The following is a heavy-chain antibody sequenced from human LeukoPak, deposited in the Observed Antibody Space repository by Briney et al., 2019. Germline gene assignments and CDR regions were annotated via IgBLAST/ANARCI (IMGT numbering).Heavy chain of an antibody. CDR2: IYLDDDK. CDR3: AHSLLITFGGVIVIRTFDY. Sequence: SGPTLVKPTQTLTLTCTFSGFSLSTSGVGVGWIRQPPGKALEWLALIYLDDDKRYSPSLKSRLTITKDTSRNQVVLTMTNMDPVDTATYYCAHSLLITFGGVIVIRTFDYWGQGTLVTVSS. V-gene: IGHV2-5*02. J-gene: IGHJ4*02. D-gene: IGHD3-16*02. CDR1: GFSLSTSGVG.